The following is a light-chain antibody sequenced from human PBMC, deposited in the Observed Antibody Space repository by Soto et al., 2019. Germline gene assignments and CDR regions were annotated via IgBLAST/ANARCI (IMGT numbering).Light chain of an antibody. Sequence: EIVLTQSPATLSLSPGERATLSCRASQSVSSYLAWYQQKPGKAPRLLISDASNRDTGIPARFSGSGSGTDFTLTVSSLEPEDFAVYYCQQRRDWPLTFGGGTKVEI. V-gene: IGKV3-11*01. CDR1: QSVSSY. CDR2: DAS. J-gene: IGKJ4*01. CDR3: QQRRDWPLT.